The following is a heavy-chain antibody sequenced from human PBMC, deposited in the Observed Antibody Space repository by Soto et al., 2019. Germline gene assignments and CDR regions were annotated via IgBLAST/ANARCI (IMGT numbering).Heavy chain of an antibody. CDR2: IYYSVST. Sequence: QLQLQESGPGLVKPSETLSLTCTVSGGSISSSSYYWGWIRQPPGKGLEWIGGIYYSVSTYYNPSLQSRVTISVDTAKNQFSRELSSVTAADTAVYYCARRKGLSSSWHYYYYGMDVWGRGTTVTVSS. CDR3: ARRKGLSSSWHYYYYGMDV. V-gene: IGHV4-39*01. D-gene: IGHD6-13*01. CDR1: GGSISSSSYY. J-gene: IGHJ6*02.